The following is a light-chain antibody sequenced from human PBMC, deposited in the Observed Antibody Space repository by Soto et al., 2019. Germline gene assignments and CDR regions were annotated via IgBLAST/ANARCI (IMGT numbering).Light chain of an antibody. CDR1: SSDVGAYNY. J-gene: IGLJ1*01. Sequence: QSALTQPASVSGSPGQSITISCTGTSSDVGAYNYDSWYQQYPGEAPKVIIYDVSHRPAGVSNRFSGSKSGNTASLTNSCLQTQDEADYYCSSYTSATTYVFGTGTKVTVL. V-gene: IGLV2-14*01. CDR2: DVS. CDR3: SSYTSATTYV.